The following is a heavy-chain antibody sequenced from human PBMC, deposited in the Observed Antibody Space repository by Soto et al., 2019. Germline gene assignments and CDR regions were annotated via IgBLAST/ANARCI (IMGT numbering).Heavy chain of an antibody. J-gene: IGHJ6*02. Sequence: QVQLVQSGAEVKKPGSSVKVSCKASGGTFSSYAISWVRQAPGQGLEWMGGIIPIFGTANYAQKFQGRVTITADKSTSTAYMELSSLRSKDTAVYYCASPQDYYDSSGSNYYYYGMDVWGQGTTVTVSS. V-gene: IGHV1-69*06. D-gene: IGHD3-22*01. CDR2: IIPIFGTA. CDR3: ASPQDYYDSSGSNYYYYGMDV. CDR1: GGTFSSYA.